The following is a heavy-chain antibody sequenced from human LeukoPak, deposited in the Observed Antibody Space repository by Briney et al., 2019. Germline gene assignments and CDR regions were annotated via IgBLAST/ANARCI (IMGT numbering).Heavy chain of an antibody. CDR3: ARGGGGSGPVGFDP. CDR2: VDPEDGET. CDR1: GYTFTDYY. Sequence: ASVKVSCKVSGYTFTDYYMHWVQQAPGKGLEWMGLVDPEDGETIYAEKFQGRVTITADTSTDTAYMELSSLRSEDTAVYYCARGGGGSGPVGFDPWGQGTLVTVSS. J-gene: IGHJ5*02. V-gene: IGHV1-69-2*01. D-gene: IGHD3-10*01.